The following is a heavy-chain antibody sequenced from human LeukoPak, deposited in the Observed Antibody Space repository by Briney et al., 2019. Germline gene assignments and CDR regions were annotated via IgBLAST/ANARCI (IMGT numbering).Heavy chain of an antibody. CDR2: INPSGGST. V-gene: IGHV1-46*01. D-gene: IGHD1-26*01. J-gene: IGHJ4*02. CDR3: AREPYSGSYPTGISFDY. CDR1: GYTFTGYY. Sequence: ASVKVSCKASGYTFTGYYLHWVRQAPGQGLEWMGIINPSGGSTSYAQKFQGRVTMTRDMSTSTVYMELSSLRSEDTAVYYCAREPYSGSYPTGISFDYWGQGTLVTVSS.